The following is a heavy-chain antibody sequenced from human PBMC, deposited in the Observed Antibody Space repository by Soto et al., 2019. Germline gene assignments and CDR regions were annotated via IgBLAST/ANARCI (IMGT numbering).Heavy chain of an antibody. Sequence: GGSLRLSCAASGFTFSSYAMSWVRQAPGKGLEWVSSISGSGGTTYYADSVKGRFTISRDNSKNTLYLQMNSLRAEDTAVYYCAKAGSGYDPHYYYYYYMDVWGKGTTVTVSS. CDR1: GFTFSSYA. D-gene: IGHD5-12*01. CDR2: ISGSGGTT. CDR3: AKAGSGYDPHYYYYYYMDV. J-gene: IGHJ6*03. V-gene: IGHV3-23*01.